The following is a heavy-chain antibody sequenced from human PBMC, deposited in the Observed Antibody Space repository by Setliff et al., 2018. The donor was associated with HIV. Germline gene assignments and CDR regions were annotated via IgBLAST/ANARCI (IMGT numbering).Heavy chain of an antibody. CDR3: ARRRGDIVVVPEDY. V-gene: IGHV1-2*02. CDR1: GYTFTGYY. Sequence: ASVKVSCKASGYTFTGYYMHWVRQAPGQVLEWMGWINPNNGGTNYAQKFQGRGTMTRDTSISTAYMELSRLRSDDTAMYYCARRRGDIVVVPEDYWGQGTLVTVSS. J-gene: IGHJ4*02. D-gene: IGHD2-2*01. CDR2: INPNNGGT.